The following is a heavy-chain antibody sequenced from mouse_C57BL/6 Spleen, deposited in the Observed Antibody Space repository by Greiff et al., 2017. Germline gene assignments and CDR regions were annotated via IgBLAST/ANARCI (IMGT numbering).Heavy chain of an antibody. CDR3: ASLQGYFDY. Sequence: EVMLVESGGGLVKPGGSLKLSCAASGFTFSDYGMHWVRQAPEKGLEWVAYISSGSSTIYYADTVKGRFTISRDNAKNTLFLQMTSLRSEDTAMYYCASLQGYFDYWGQGTTLTVSS. J-gene: IGHJ2*01. CDR1: GFTFSDYG. V-gene: IGHV5-17*01. CDR2: ISSGSSTI.